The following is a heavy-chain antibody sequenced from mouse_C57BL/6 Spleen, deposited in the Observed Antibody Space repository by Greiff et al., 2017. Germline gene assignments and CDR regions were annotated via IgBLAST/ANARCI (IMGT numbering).Heavy chain of an antibody. V-gene: IGHV1-52*01. CDR1: FYTFTIYF. Sequence: QVHVKQPAASLFLPLSACPLSFHSSFYTFTIYFIHFFKQMPIQGLEWIGNIDPSDSETHYNQKFKDNATLTVDKSSSTAYMQLSSLTSEDSAVYYCARFRDYYHWYFGVWGTGTTVTVSS. J-gene: IGHJ1*03. CDR3: ARFRDYYHWYFGV. D-gene: IGHD1-1*01. CDR2: IDPSDSET.